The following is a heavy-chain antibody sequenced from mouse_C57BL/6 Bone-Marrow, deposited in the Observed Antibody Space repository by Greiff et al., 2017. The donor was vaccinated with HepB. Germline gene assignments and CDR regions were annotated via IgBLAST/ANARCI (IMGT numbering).Heavy chain of an antibody. CDR1: GYAFSSYW. CDR3: ARSRWLLWYFYV. V-gene: IGHV1-80*01. J-gene: IGHJ1*03. CDR2: IYPGDGDT. Sequence: QVQLKESGAELVKPGASVKISCKASGYAFSSYWMNWVKQRPGKGLEWIGQIYPGDGDTNYNGKFKGKATLTADKSSSTAYMQLSSLTSEDSAVYFCARSRWLLWYFYVWGTGTTVTVSS. D-gene: IGHD2-3*01.